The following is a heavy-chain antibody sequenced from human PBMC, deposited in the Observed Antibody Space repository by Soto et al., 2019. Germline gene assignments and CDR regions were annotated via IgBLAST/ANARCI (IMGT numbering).Heavy chain of an antibody. J-gene: IGHJ4*02. CDR1: GFTFSSYA. CDR3: AREGFTILSY. CDR2: ISYDGSNK. D-gene: IGHD3-3*01. Sequence: QVQLVESGGGVVQPGRSLRLSCAASGFTFSSYAMHWVRQAPGKGLEWVAVISYDGSNKYYADSVKGRFTISRDNSKNTLYLQMNSLRAEDTAGYYCAREGFTILSYWGQGTLFTVSS. V-gene: IGHV3-30-3*01.